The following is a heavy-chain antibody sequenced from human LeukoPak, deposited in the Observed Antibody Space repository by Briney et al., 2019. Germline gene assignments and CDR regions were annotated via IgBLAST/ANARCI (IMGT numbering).Heavy chain of an antibody. CDR3: ARGPIVGITETKGYFDC. D-gene: IGHD1-7*01. Sequence: GGSLRLSCAASGFTFSSYDMHWVRQATGRGLEWVSSVGTAADTYYPGSVKGRFTISRESTKNSLYLQMNSLRAGDTAVYYCARGPIVGITETKGYFDCWGQGILVTVSS. V-gene: IGHV3-13*01. CDR2: VGTAADT. CDR1: GFTFSSYD. J-gene: IGHJ4*02.